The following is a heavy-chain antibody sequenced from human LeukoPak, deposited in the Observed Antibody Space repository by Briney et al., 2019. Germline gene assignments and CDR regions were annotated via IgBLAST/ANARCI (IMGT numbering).Heavy chain of an antibody. CDR1: GGSISSYY. V-gene: IGHV4-59*12. Sequence: PSETLSLTCTVSGGSISSYYWSWIRQPPGKGLEWIGYIYHSGSTYYNPSLKSRVTISVDRSKNQFSLKLSSVTAADTAVYYCARGEGSGSYSPWGQGTLVTVSS. J-gene: IGHJ5*02. CDR3: ARGEGSGSYSP. D-gene: IGHD3-10*01. CDR2: IYHSGST.